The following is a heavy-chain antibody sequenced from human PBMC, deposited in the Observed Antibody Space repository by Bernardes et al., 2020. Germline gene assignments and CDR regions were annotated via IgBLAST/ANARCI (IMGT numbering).Heavy chain of an antibody. V-gene: IGHV3-23*01. Sequence: GGSLRLSCAASGLTFSTYVMTWVRQAPGKGLEWVSSISGSGGSTYHADSVKGRFTISRDNSKSTLYLQMNSLRAEDTAVYYCAKAPGGYGGNSYYFDYWGQGTLVTVSP. CDR2: ISGSGGST. J-gene: IGHJ4*02. CDR3: AKAPGGYGGNSYYFDY. D-gene: IGHD4-17*01. CDR1: GLTFSTYV.